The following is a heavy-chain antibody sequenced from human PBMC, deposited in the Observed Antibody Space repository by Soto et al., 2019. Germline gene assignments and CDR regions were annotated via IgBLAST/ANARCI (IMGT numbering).Heavy chain of an antibody. Sequence: SGTLSLTCTVSGGSISSSSYYWGWIRQPPGKGLEWIGSIYYSGSTYYNPSLKSRVTISVDTSKNQFSLKLSSVTAADTAVYYCARGRLYYASMDVWGQGTTVT. CDR3: ARGRLYYASMDV. CDR1: GGSISSSSYY. D-gene: IGHD3-10*01. CDR2: IYYSGST. V-gene: IGHV4-39*01. J-gene: IGHJ6*02.